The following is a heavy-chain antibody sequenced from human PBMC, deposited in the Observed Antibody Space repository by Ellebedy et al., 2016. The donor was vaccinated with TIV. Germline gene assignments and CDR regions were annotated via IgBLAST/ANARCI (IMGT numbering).Heavy chain of an antibody. J-gene: IGHJ5*02. CDR2: IDPSDSYT. D-gene: IGHD2-15*01. CDR1: GYNFTSYW. V-gene: IGHV5-10-1*01. CDR3: ARLPISGVGWFDP. Sequence: PGGSLRLSCKASGYNFTSYWISWVRQMPGEGLEWTGRIDPSDSYTNYSPSFQGHVTISVDKSISIAYLQWSTLKASDTAMYYCARLPISGVGWFDPWGQGTLVTVSS.